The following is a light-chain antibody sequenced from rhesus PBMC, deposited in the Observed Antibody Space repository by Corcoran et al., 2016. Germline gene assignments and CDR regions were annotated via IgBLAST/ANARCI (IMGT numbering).Light chain of an antibody. J-gene: IGKJ4*01. CDR1: QSVSSS. Sequence: EVVMTQSPATLSLSPGERATLSCRASQSVSSSLAWYQQKPGQAHRLLIYGASSRATGIPDRFSGSWSRTDVTLTISRLEPEDFAVYYFQQYTNWPLTFGGGTKVEIK. V-gene: IGKV3-42*03. CDR3: QQYTNWPLT. CDR2: GAS.